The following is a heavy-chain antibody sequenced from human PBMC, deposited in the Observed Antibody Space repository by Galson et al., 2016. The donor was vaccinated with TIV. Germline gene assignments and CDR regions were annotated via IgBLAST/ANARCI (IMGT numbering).Heavy chain of an antibody. V-gene: IGHV3-11*06. CDR3: ARIIGISPSGPFDY. J-gene: IGHJ4*02. D-gene: IGHD5-12*01. CDR2: TGSSGNT. CDR1: GFIISDYY. Sequence: SLRLSCAASGFIISDYYMSWIRQAPGKGLEWISSTGSSGNTDYAEFVKGRFTISRDNAANSLHLHMDSLRAEDTALFYCARIIGISPSGPFDYWGQGALVTVSS.